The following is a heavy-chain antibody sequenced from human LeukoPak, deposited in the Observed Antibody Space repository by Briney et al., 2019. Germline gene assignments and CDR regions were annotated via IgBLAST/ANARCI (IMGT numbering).Heavy chain of an antibody. CDR1: GGTFSSYA. D-gene: IGHD6-25*01. CDR3: ARDERHSPDV. Sequence: GASVKVSCKASGGTFSSYAISWVRQDPGQGLEWMGGIIPIFGTANYAQKFQGRVTITADESTSTAYMELSSLRSEDTAVYYCARDERHSPDVWGQGTTVTVSS. J-gene: IGHJ6*02. V-gene: IGHV1-69*01. CDR2: IIPIFGTA.